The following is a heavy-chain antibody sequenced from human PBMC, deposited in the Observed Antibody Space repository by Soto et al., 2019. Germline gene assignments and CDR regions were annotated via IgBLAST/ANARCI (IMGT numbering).Heavy chain of an antibody. Sequence: QVQLVQSGAEVKKPGSSVKVSCKASGNTFSNYAISWVRQAPGQGLEWMGGIIPMFGTANHAQKFQGGVTITADESTTTAYMELSSLRSEDTAVYYCARSGTGVGMIVVDFGYWGQGTLVTVSS. CDR3: ARSGTGVGMIVVDFGY. J-gene: IGHJ4*02. V-gene: IGHV1-69*01. CDR1: GNTFSNYA. D-gene: IGHD3-22*01. CDR2: IIPMFGTA.